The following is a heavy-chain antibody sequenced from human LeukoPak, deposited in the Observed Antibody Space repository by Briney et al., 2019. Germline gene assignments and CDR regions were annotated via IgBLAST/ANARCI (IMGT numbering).Heavy chain of an antibody. CDR3: AKEPNAYSSGWYFQD. J-gene: IGHJ1*01. V-gene: IGHV3-30*18. CDR1: GFTFRNYG. Sequence: GGSPRLSCVTSGFTFRNYGMQWVRQAPGKGLEWVAVISHDGTTTFYADSVKGRFTISRDNSKNTLDLQMDSLRAEDTAVYFCAKEPNAYSSGWYFQDWGQGTLVTVSS. CDR2: ISHDGTTT. D-gene: IGHD6-25*01.